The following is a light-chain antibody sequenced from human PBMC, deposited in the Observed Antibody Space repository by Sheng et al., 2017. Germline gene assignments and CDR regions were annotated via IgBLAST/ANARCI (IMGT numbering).Light chain of an antibody. V-gene: IGKV4-1*01. CDR3: QQFXSTPWT. Sequence: DIVMTQSPDSLAVSLGERATINCKSSQSVLYTSNNNNYLAWYQQKPGQSPKLLLYWASARESGVPDRFSGSGSGTNFTLTISSLQADDVAVYYCQQFXSTPWTFGQGTKVEIK. CDR2: WAS. CDR1: QSVLYTSNNNNY. J-gene: IGKJ1*01.